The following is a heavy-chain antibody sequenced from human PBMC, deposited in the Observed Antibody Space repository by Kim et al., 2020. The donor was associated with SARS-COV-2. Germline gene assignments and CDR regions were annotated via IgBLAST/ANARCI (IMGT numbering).Heavy chain of an antibody. CDR3: ARGPGRYFDY. CDR2: ST. D-gene: IGHD7-27*01. Sequence: STSYAQKFQGRVTMTRDTSTSTVYMELSSLRSEDTAVYYCARGPGRYFDYWGQGTLVTVSS. J-gene: IGHJ4*02. V-gene: IGHV1-46*01.